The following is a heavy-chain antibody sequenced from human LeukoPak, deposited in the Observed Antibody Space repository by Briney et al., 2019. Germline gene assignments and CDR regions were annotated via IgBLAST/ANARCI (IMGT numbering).Heavy chain of an antibody. CDR3: AKAVIGADGAGFLCEY. J-gene: IGHJ4*02. CDR1: GFTFSDYA. V-gene: IGHV3-23*01. Sequence: PGGSLRLSCAASGFTFSDYAMSWVRQAPGKGLEWVSPVSDYVGKEYNADSVRGRCTVSRDNSRNTVSLQMSSLRVEDTGIYYCAKAVIGADGAGFLCEYWGQGTLVTVSS. CDR2: VSDYVGKE. D-gene: IGHD2/OR15-2a*01.